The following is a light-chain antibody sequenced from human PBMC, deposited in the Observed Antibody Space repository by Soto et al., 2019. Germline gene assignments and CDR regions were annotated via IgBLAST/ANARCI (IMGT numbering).Light chain of an antibody. V-gene: IGLV2-11*01. CDR1: SSDVGGHNY. CDR2: SVS. J-gene: IGLJ1*01. Sequence: QSALTQPRSVSGSPGQSVTISCTGTSSDVGGHNYVSWYQQHPGKAPKLMISSVSKRPSGVPDRFSCSKSGNTASLTISGLQAEDEADYYCCSYAGSYTYVFGTGTKLTVL. CDR3: CSYAGSYTYV.